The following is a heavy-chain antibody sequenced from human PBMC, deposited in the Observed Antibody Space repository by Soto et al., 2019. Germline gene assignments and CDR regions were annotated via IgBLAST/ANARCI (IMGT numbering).Heavy chain of an antibody. D-gene: IGHD3-16*01. V-gene: IGHV3-21*01. CDR2: ITVGSSHI. Sequence: GGSLRLSCTGSGFPFSAYNINWVRQAPGKGLEWVSSITVGSSHIYQPNSMKGRFTIARDDAKNSVYLQIDSLRDEDTALYYCSRSPEVGVRGAYWGQGTLVTVSS. J-gene: IGHJ4*02. CDR3: SRSPEVGVRGAY. CDR1: GFPFSAYN.